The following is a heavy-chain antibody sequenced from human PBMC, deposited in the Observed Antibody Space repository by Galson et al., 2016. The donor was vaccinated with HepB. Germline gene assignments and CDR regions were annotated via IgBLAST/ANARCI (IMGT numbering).Heavy chain of an antibody. V-gene: IGHV1-8*01. Sequence: SVKVSCKASGYIFTSYDINWVRQAPGQGLEWMGWMNPNSGNTGYPQKFQGRVTMTRNTSISTAYMELSSLRSEDTAVYSCARGLGHGVQLKQIELRDPWGQGTRVTVSS. J-gene: IGHJ5*02. CDR1: GYIFTSYD. CDR3: ARGLGHGVQLKQIELRDP. CDR2: MNPNSGNT. D-gene: IGHD5-18*01.